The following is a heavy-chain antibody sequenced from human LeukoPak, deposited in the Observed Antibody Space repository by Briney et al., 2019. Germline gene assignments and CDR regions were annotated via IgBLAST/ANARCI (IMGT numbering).Heavy chain of an antibody. J-gene: IGHJ4*02. V-gene: IGHV3-21*01. Sequence: GGYLRLYCAASGFTVSSNYMSWVRQAPGKGLEWVSSISSSSSYIYYADSVKGRFTISRDNAKNSLYLQMNSLRAEDTAVYYCARLEGVTPFDYWGQGTLVTVSS. D-gene: IGHD3-22*01. CDR2: ISSSSSYI. CDR1: GFTVSSNY. CDR3: ARLEGVTPFDY.